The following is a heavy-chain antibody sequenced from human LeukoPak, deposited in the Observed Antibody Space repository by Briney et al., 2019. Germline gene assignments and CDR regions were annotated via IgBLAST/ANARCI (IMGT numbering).Heavy chain of an antibody. CDR3: TPQTADYDFWSGYYTRGSRRWFDP. CDR2: IYYSGST. CDR1: GGSISSSSYY. V-gene: IGHV4-39*01. Sequence: PSETLSLTCTVSGGSISSSSYYWGWIRQPPGKGLEWIGSIYYSGSTYYNPSLKSRVTISVDTSKNQFSPKLSSVTAADTAVYYCTPQTADYDFWSGYYTRGSRRWFDPWGQGTLVTVSS. J-gene: IGHJ5*02. D-gene: IGHD3-3*01.